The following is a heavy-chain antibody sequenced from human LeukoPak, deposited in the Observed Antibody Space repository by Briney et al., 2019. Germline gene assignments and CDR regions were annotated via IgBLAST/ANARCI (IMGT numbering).Heavy chain of an antibody. CDR2: IRYDGNNK. V-gene: IGHV3-30*02. D-gene: IGHD3-10*01. Sequence: GGSLRLSCAASGFPFSDYVMHWVRQAPGKGLEWVAVIRYDGNNKYYADSVKGRFTISRDNSKNTLYLQMNSLRAEDTAVYYCAKDRRASRRFGELSVYYFDYWGQGTLVTVSS. CDR1: GFPFSDYV. CDR3: AKDRRASRRFGELSVYYFDY. J-gene: IGHJ4*02.